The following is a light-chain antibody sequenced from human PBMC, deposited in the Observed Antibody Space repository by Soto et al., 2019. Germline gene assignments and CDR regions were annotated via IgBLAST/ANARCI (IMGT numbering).Light chain of an antibody. Sequence: EIVMTQSPATLSVSPGEGATLSCRASQSVSTNLAWYQQKPGQAHRLLIYSVSTRATDIPARFSGSGSGTEFALTISSLQSEDFAVYYCQQYNNWWTFGQGTKVEIK. CDR1: QSVSTN. CDR3: QQYNNWWT. J-gene: IGKJ1*01. CDR2: SVS. V-gene: IGKV3-15*01.